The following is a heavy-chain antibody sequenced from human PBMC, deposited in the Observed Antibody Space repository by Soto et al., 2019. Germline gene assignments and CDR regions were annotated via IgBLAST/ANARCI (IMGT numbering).Heavy chain of an antibody. CDR1: GFTFSSYS. J-gene: IGHJ4*02. CDR3: ARKGVAFDY. Sequence: GGSLRLSCAAPGFTFSSYSMNWVRQAPGKGLEWISYISTTSSSIYYADSVKGRFTISRDNAKNSLFLQMNSLRDEDTAVYYCARKGVAFDYWGQGALVTVSS. D-gene: IGHD3-3*01. CDR2: ISTTSSSI. V-gene: IGHV3-48*02.